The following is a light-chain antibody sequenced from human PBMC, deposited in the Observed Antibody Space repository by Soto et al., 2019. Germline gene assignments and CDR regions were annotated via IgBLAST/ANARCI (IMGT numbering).Light chain of an antibody. J-gene: IGKJ5*01. Sequence: EIVLTQSPATLSLSPGERATLSCRASQSVGTYLAWYQQKPGQSPRLLIYGASNRATGIPARFSGSGSGTDFNLSISSLEPEDFAIYYCQQRSNWPPSITFGHGTRLDI. V-gene: IGKV3-11*01. CDR3: QQRSNWPPSIT. CDR2: GAS. CDR1: QSVGTY.